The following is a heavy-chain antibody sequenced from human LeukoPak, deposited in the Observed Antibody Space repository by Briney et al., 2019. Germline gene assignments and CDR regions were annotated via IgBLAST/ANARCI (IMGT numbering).Heavy chain of an antibody. D-gene: IGHD2-2*01. CDR3: ARVIVVVPAATPNPIAAAALFDY. J-gene: IGHJ4*02. CDR1: GGSISSYY. V-gene: IGHV4-34*01. Sequence: SETLSLTCTVSGGSISSYYWSWIRQPPGKGLEWIGEINHSGSTNYNPSLKSRVTISVDTSKNQFSLKLSSVTAADTAVYYCARVIVVVPAATPNPIAAAALFDYWGQGTLVTVSS. CDR2: INHSGST.